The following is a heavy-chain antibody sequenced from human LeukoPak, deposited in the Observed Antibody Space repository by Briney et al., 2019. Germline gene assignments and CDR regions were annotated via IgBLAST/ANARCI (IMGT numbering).Heavy chain of an antibody. J-gene: IGHJ6*02. V-gene: IGHV3-23*01. CDR3: AKGIGPNYDFWSGSDNFYYYGLDV. CDR2: IIGSGVST. CDR1: GFTFSSYA. Sequence: PGGSLRLSCAASGFTFSSYAMTWVRQAPGKGLECVSDIIGSGVSTYYADSVKGRFSVSRDNSKNTLYLQMNSLRPEDTAVYYCAKGIGPNYDFWSGSDNFYYYGLDVWGQGTTVTVSS. D-gene: IGHD3-3*01.